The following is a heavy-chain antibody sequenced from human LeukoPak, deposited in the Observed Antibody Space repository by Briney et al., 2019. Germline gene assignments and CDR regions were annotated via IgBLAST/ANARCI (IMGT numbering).Heavy chain of an antibody. D-gene: IGHD3-22*01. J-gene: IGHJ6*02. CDR3: ARQNYYDSSGYYSPHNYYYGMDV. CDR2: IYPGDSDT. CDR1: GYSFTSYW. V-gene: IGHV5-51*01. Sequence: GESLKISCKGSGYSFTSYWIGWVRQMPGKGLEWMGIIYPGDSDTRYSPSFQGQVTISADKSISTAYLQWSSLKASDTAMYYCARQNYYDSSGYYSPHNYYYGMDVWGQGTTVTVSS.